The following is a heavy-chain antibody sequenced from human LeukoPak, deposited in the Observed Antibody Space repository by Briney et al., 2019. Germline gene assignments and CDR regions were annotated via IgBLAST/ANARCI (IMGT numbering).Heavy chain of an antibody. CDR2: IYYTGST. V-gene: IGHV4-61*01. CDR3: ARGPPDGDYFDY. J-gene: IGHJ4*02. CDR1: GGSVSSGSYY. Sequence: SETLSLTCTVSGGSVSSGSYYWSWIRQPPGKGLEWIGHIYYTGSTNYNPSLKSRVTISVDTSKNQFSLKLSSVTAADTAVYYCARGPPDGDYFDYWGQGTLVTVSS. D-gene: IGHD4-17*01.